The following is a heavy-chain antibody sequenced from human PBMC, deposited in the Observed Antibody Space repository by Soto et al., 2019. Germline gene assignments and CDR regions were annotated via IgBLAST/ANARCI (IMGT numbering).Heavy chain of an antibody. V-gene: IGHV4-34*01. CDR1: GGSFSGYY. J-gene: IGHJ5*02. Sequence: SETLSLTCAVYGGSFSGYYWSWIRQPPGKGLEWIGEINHSGSTNYNPSLKSRVTISVDTSKNQFSLKLSSVTTADTAVYYCARGPSMIVVVIHLLTYNWFDPWGQGTLVTVSS. CDR2: INHSGST. CDR3: ARGPSMIVVVIHLLTYNWFDP. D-gene: IGHD3-22*01.